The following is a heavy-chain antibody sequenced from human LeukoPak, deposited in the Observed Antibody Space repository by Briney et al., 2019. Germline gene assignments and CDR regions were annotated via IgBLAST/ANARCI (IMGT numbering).Heavy chain of an antibody. V-gene: IGHV3-23*01. CDR3: AKETGYSGYDYGDY. CDR1: GFTFRSYA. Sequence: GGSLRLSCAASGFTFRSYAMSCVRQAPGKGLEWVSGMCGRGGSTYYADSVKGRFTISRDKSKNTLYLQMNSLKGDETAVYYCAKETGYSGYDYGDYWGQGTLVTVSS. D-gene: IGHD5-12*01. CDR2: MCGRGGST. J-gene: IGHJ4*02.